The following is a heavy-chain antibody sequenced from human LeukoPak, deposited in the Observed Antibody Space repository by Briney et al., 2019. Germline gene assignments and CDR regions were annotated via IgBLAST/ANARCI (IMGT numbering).Heavy chain of an antibody. V-gene: IGHV3-53*01. CDR3: ARNKENYYFDY. CDR1: GFTVSSNY. J-gene: IGHJ4*02. CDR2: IYSGGST. Sequence: GGSLRLSCAATGFTVSSNYMSWVRQAPGKGLEWVSVIYSGGSTYYADSVKGRFTISRDNSKNTLYLQMNSLRAEDTAVYYCARNKENYYFDYWGQGTLVTVSS.